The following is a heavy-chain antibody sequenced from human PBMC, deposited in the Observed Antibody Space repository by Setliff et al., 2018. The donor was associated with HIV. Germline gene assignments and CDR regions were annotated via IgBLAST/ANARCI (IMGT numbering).Heavy chain of an antibody. CDR2: IYYSGST. CDR3: AREGRPRGFDI. V-gene: IGHV4-59*11. Sequence: PSETLSLTCIVSGGSISSHFWTWIRQPPGKRLEWIGNIYYSGSTNYNPSLKSRVIISVDTSKNLFSLTLSSVTAADTAVYYCAREGRPRGFDIWGQGTMVTVS. J-gene: IGHJ3*02. CDR1: GGSISSHF.